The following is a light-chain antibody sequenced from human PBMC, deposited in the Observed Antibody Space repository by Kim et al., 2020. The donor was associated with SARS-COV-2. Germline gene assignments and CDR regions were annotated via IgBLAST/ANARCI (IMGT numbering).Light chain of an antibody. CDR3: QQYNAHRT. CDR2: KAS. Sequence: DIQMTQSPSTLSASVGDRVTITCRASHNINSWLAWYQQKPGKAPKLLIYKASSLESGVPSRFSGSGSGTEFTLTISLQPDDFATYYCQQYNAHRTFGQGTKVEIK. J-gene: IGKJ1*01. V-gene: IGKV1-5*03. CDR1: HNINSW.